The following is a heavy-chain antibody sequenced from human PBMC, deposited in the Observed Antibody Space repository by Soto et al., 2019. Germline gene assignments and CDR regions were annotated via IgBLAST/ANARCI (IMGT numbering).Heavy chain of an antibody. J-gene: IGHJ6*02. V-gene: IGHV5-51*01. D-gene: IGHD3-10*01. CDR3: AGGGVRGVITRTRDYYGMDV. CDR1: GYNFANYW. CDR2: IRPSTSDT. Sequence: GESLKISCKGSGYNFANYWIGWVRQMSGKGLEWMGIIRPSTSDTHYSPTFQGQVTISADKSISTAYLQWASLKASDTAMYYCAGGGVRGVITRTRDYYGMDVWGQGTTVTVSS.